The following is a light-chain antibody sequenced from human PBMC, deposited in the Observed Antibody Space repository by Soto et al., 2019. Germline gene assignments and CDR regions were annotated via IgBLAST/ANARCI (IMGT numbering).Light chain of an antibody. CDR3: QSYDSSLSGL. Sequence: QAVVTQPPSVSGAPGQRVTISCTGSSCNIGAGYDVHWYQQLPGTAPKLLIYGNSNRPSGVPDRFSGSKSGTSASLAITGLQAEDEADYYCQSYDSSLSGLFGGGTQLTVL. CDR2: GNS. CDR1: SCNIGAGYD. J-gene: IGLJ2*01. V-gene: IGLV1-40*01.